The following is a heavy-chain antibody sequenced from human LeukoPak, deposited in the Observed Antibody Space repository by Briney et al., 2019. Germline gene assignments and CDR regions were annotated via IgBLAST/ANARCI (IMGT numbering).Heavy chain of an antibody. CDR3: ARMERYYDILTGAMDV. CDR1: GYTFNSYG. D-gene: IGHD3-9*01. J-gene: IGHJ6*04. V-gene: IGHV1-18*04. Sequence: ASVKVSCKVFGYTFNSYGISWVRLAPGQGLAWLGWMSAYNGNTNYAQKLQGRVTVTTDTSTSTAYMELRSLRSDDTAVYYCARMERYYDILTGAMDVWGKGTTVTVSS. CDR2: MSAYNGNT.